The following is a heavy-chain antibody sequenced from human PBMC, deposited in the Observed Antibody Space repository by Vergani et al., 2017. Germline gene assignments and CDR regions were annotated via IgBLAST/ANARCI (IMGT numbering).Heavy chain of an antibody. Sequence: QVQLVQSGAEVKKPGSSVKVSCKASGGTFSSYAISWVRQAPGQGLEWMGWISAYNGNTNYAQKLQGRVTMTTDTSTSTAYMELRSLRSDDTAVYYCARQRVAARPYYYYYGMDVWGQGTTVTVSS. D-gene: IGHD6-6*01. CDR3: ARQRVAARPYYYYYGMDV. CDR1: GGTFSSYA. V-gene: IGHV1-18*01. CDR2: ISAYNGNT. J-gene: IGHJ6*02.